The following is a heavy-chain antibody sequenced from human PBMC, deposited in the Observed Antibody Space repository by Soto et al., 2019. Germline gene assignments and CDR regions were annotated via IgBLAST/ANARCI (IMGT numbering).Heavy chain of an antibody. Sequence: GSLRLSCAASGFTFSSYAMSWVRQAPGKGLEWVSAISGSGGSTYYADSVKGRFTISRDNSKNTLYLQMNSLRAEDTAVYYCAKDLEVRYFDWLLRYDYWGQGTLVTVSS. J-gene: IGHJ4*02. CDR1: GFTFSSYA. D-gene: IGHD3-9*01. V-gene: IGHV3-23*01. CDR2: ISGSGGST. CDR3: AKDLEVRYFDWLLRYDY.